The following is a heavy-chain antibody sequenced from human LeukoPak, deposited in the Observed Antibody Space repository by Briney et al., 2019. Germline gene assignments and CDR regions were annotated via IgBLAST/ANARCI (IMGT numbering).Heavy chain of an antibody. CDR1: GGSISNGGYY. CDR3: ARGGVYSGYGI. V-gene: IGHV4-31*03. Sequence: PSETLSLTCTVSGGSISNGGYYWTWIRQHPGKGLEWIGYIYYSGSTYYNPSLKSRVTISVDTSKDQFSLKLSSVTAADTAVYYCARGGVYSGYGIWGQGTLVTVSS. J-gene: IGHJ4*02. D-gene: IGHD5-12*01. CDR2: IYYSGST.